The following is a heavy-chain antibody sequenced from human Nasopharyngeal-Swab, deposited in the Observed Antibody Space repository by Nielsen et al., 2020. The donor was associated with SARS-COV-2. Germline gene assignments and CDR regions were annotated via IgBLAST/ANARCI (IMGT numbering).Heavy chain of an antibody. J-gene: IGHJ6*02. CDR2: ISGSGGST. CDR3: AKGGSAEWLAFSYYGMDV. V-gene: IGHV3-23*01. D-gene: IGHD6-19*01. Sequence: GGSLRLSCAASGSTFSSYAMSWVRQAPGKGLEWVSAISGSGGSTHYADSVKGRFTISRDNSKNTLYLQMNSLRAEDTAVYYCAKGGSAEWLAFSYYGMDVWGQGTTVTVSS. CDR1: GSTFSSYA.